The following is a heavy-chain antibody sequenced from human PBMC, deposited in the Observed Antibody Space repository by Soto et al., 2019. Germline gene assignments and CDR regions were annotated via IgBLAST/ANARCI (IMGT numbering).Heavy chain of an antibody. CDR1: GFTFSDYE. D-gene: IGHD3-22*01. J-gene: IGHJ4*02. V-gene: IGHV3-48*03. CDR2: ISLTGATI. CDR3: ARVFFDSDGYYVDY. Sequence: EVQLVESGGGLVQPGGSLTLSCAVSGFTFSDYEMNWVRQAPGKGLEWVSYISLTGATIYYAVSVKGRITISRDNAKNSLSLQMNRLRAEDTAIYYCARVFFDSDGYYVDYWGQGTLVTVSS.